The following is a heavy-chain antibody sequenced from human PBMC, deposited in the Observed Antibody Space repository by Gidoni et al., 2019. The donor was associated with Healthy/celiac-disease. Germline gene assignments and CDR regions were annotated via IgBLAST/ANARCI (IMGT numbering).Heavy chain of an antibody. CDR2: ISYSGST. D-gene: IGHD3-22*01. V-gene: IGHV4-59*01. Sequence: QVQLQESGPGLVKPSETLSLTCTVSGGSISSYYWSWIRQPPGKGLEWIGYISYSGSTNYNPSLKSRVTISVDTSKNQFSLKLSSVTAADTAVYYCARGHYYDSSGYYYYWFDPWGQGTLVTVSS. CDR3: ARGHYYDSSGYYYYWFDP. J-gene: IGHJ5*02. CDR1: GGSISSYY.